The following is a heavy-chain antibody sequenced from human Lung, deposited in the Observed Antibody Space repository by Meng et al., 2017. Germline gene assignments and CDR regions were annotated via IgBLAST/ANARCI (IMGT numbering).Heavy chain of an antibody. J-gene: IGHJ5*02. D-gene: IGHD6-19*01. CDR2: INPARGNT. V-gene: IGHV1-3*01. CDR3: ARDFTSGSSGDP. Sequence: QVLLAQSGAAVKKPGASVNVPCKASGYTFSSYALHWVRQAPGQRLEWMGWINPARGNTKYSQKFQGRVTITRDTSASTAYMELSTLRSEDTAVYYCARDFTSGSSGDPWGQGTLVTVSS. CDR1: GYTFSSYA.